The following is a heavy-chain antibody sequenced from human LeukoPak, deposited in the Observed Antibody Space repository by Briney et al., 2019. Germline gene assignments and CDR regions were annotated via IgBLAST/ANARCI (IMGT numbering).Heavy chain of an antibody. CDR1: GGSISTNNS. J-gene: IGHJ4*01. Sequence: SRTLSLTRAVSGGSISTNNSWHCVRQSPGNGLASIGEIYQNGNTNYNPSLKSRVTMSVDTSKNQFSLKVNYVTAADTATYYCAREVAAGSYRGFDYWGQGTLVTVSS. CDR3: AREVAAGSYRGFDY. CDR2: IYQNGNT. D-gene: IGHD6-19*01. V-gene: IGHV4-4*02.